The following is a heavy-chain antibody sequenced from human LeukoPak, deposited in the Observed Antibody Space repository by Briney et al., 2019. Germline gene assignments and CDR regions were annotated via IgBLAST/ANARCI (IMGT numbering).Heavy chain of an antibody. J-gene: IGHJ3*02. V-gene: IGHV4-38-2*02. CDR1: GYSISSGYY. CDR3: ARATIVVVIYDAFDI. D-gene: IGHD3-22*01. Sequence: SETLSLTCTVSGYSISSGYYWGWIRQPPGKGLEWIGSIYHSGSTYYNPSLKSRVTISVDTSKNQFSLKLSSVTAADTAVYYCARATIVVVIYDAFDIWGQGTMVTVSS. CDR2: IYHSGST.